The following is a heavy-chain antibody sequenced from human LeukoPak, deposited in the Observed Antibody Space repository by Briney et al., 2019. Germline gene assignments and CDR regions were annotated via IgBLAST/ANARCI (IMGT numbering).Heavy chain of an antibody. J-gene: IGHJ4*02. D-gene: IGHD1-26*01. CDR3: ARGPRVVGATIAFDY. CDR2: INHSGST. CDR1: GGSFSGYY. V-gene: IGHV4-34*01. Sequence: SETLSLTCAVYGGSFSGYYWSWIRQPPGKGLEWIGEINHSGSTNYNPSLKSRVTISVDTSKNQFSLKLSSVTAADTAVYYCARGPRVVGATIAFDYWGQGTLVTVSS.